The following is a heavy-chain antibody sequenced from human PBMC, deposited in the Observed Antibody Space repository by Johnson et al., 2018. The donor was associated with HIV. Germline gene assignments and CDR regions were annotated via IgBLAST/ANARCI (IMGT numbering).Heavy chain of an antibody. CDR1: GFTFSSNA. V-gene: IGHV3-30*02. D-gene: IGHD6-6*01. J-gene: IGHJ3*02. CDR2: IRYDGYYT. CDR3: ARGGSIAARREAFDI. Sequence: VQLVESGGGLVQPGGSLRLSCVASGFTFSSNALNWFRQAPGKGLEWVALIRYDGYYTKYADSVKGRFTISRDNSKNTLYLQMNSLRAEDTAVYYCARGGSIAARREAFDIWGQGTMVTVSS.